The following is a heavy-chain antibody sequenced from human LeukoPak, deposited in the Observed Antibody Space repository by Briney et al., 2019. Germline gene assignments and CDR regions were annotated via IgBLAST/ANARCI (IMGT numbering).Heavy chain of an antibody. D-gene: IGHD6-25*01. J-gene: IGHJ5*02. CDR3: ARRRSSGWFDP. Sequence: KFQGRVTITRDTSASTAYMELSSLRSEDTAVYYCARRRSSGWFDPWGQGTLVTVSS. V-gene: IGHV1-3*01.